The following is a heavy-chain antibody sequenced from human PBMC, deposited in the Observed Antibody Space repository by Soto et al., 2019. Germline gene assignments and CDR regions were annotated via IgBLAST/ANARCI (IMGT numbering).Heavy chain of an antibody. D-gene: IGHD3-10*01. CDR2: IDPSDSYT. Sequence: GESLKISCKGSGYSFTSYWISWVRQMPGKGLEWMGRIDPSDSYTNYSPSFQGHVTISADKSISTAYLQWSSLKASDTAMYYCARHRSYYYYYYGMDVWGQGTTVTVSS. J-gene: IGHJ6*02. CDR1: GYSFTSYW. V-gene: IGHV5-10-1*01. CDR3: ARHRSYYYYYYGMDV.